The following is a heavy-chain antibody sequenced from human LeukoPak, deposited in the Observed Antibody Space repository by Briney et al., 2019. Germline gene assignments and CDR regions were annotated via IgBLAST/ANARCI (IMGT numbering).Heavy chain of an antibody. Sequence: GGSLRLSCAASGFTFSNAWMSWVRQAPGKGLEWVGRIKSKTDGGTTDYAAPVKGRFTISRDDSKNTLYLQMNSLKTEDTAVYYCTKARRYYYGSGSFFSYYFDCWGQGTLVTASS. CDR1: GFTFSNAW. V-gene: IGHV3-15*01. CDR2: IKSKTDGGTT. CDR3: TKARRYYYGSGSFFSYYFDC. J-gene: IGHJ4*02. D-gene: IGHD3-10*01.